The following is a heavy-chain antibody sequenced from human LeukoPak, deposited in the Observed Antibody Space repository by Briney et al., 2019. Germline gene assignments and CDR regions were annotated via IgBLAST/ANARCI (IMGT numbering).Heavy chain of an antibody. CDR1: GFTFSDYY. CDR2: IKQDGSEK. Sequence: PGGSLRLSCAASGFTFSDYYMSWIRQAPGKGLEWVANIKQDGSEKYYVDSVKGRFTISRDNAKNSLYLQMNSLRAEDTAVYYCAREYDFWSGYLPGFDYWGQGTLVTVSS. CDR3: AREYDFWSGYLPGFDY. J-gene: IGHJ4*02. D-gene: IGHD3-3*01. V-gene: IGHV3-7*01.